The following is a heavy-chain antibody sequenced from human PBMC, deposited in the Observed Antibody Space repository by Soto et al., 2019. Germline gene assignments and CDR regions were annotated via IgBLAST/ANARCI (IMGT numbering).Heavy chain of an antibody. CDR2: ISWNSGSI. J-gene: IGHJ5*02. D-gene: IGHD2-15*01. Sequence: EVQLVESGGGLVQPGRSLRLSCAASGFTFDDYAMHWVRQAPGKGLEWVSGISWNSGSIGYADSVKGRFTISRDNAKNSLYLQMNRLRAEDTALYYCAKERVVAALRGWFDPWGQGTLVTVSS. CDR1: GFTFDDYA. V-gene: IGHV3-9*01. CDR3: AKERVVAALRGWFDP.